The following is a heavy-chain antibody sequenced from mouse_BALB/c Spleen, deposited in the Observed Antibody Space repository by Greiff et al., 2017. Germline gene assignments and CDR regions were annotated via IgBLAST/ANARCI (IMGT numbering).Heavy chain of an antibody. J-gene: IGHJ2*01. D-gene: IGHD4-1*01. V-gene: IGHV5-15*02. CDR1: GFTFSDYG. Sequence: EVQVVESGGGLVQPGGSRKLSCAASGFTFSDYGMAWVRQAPGKGPEWVAFISNFAYSIYYADTVTGRFTITRENAKNTLYLEMSSLRSEDTAMYYCARKEGNWDYLDDWGQGTTLTVSS. CDR2: ISNFAYSI. CDR3: ARKEGNWDYLDD.